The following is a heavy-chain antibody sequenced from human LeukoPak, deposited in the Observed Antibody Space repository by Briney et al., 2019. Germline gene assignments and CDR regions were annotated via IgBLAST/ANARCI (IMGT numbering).Heavy chain of an antibody. Sequence: PGGSLRLSCAGSGFPFSSHGMNWVRQAPGEGLEWVSGISPGGPTYYADSVKGRFTISRDDSKNTLYLQMKNLRAEDTAVYYCAKDGAWLRFDDWGQGIVVSVSS. V-gene: IGHV3-23*01. CDR3: AKDGAWLRFDD. CDR1: GFPFSSHG. D-gene: IGHD3-22*01. CDR2: ISPGGPT. J-gene: IGHJ4*02.